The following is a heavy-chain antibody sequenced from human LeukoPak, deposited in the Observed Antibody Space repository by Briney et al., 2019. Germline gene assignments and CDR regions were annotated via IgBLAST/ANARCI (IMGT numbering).Heavy chain of an antibody. J-gene: IGHJ4*02. V-gene: IGHV3-30*02. CDR3: AKDGGRYRFDY. CDR2: MRNDGSEI. Sequence: GGSLRLSCAAPGLPFNYYNIHWVRQAPGKGLEWVAFMRNDGSEIHYADSVKGRFTISRDNSKNSLYLQMNSLRVEDTAVYFCAKDGGRYRFDYWGQGTLVTVSS. D-gene: IGHD3-16*02. CDR1: GLPFNYYN.